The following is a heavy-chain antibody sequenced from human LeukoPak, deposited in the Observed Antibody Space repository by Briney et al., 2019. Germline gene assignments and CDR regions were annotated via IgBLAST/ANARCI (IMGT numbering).Heavy chain of an antibody. V-gene: IGHV3-23*01. CDR3: AKDGVRGVYNPYYYCMDV. CDR2: ISGSGGST. J-gene: IGHJ6*03. CDR1: GFTFSNYA. D-gene: IGHD3-10*01. Sequence: QPGGSLRLSCAASGFTFSNYAMSWVRLAPGKGLEWVSAISGSGGSTYYADSVKGRFTISRDNSKNTLYLQMNSLRAEDTAVYYCAKDGVRGVYNPYYYCMDVWGKGTTVTVSS.